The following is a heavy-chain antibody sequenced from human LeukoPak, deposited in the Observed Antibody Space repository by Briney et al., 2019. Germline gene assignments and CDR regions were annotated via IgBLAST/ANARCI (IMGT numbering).Heavy chain of an antibody. J-gene: IGHJ5*02. D-gene: IGHD3-10*01. V-gene: IGHV5-51*01. CDR3: ARRQTGAGESQYNWFDP. Sequence: LGESLKISCKGSGYSFSSYWIGWVRQMPGKGLEWMGMVYPGDSDTRYSPSFQGQVNMSGDKSISNAYLQWSSLKASDTAMYYCARRQTGAGESQYNWFDPWGQGTLVTVSS. CDR2: VYPGDSDT. CDR1: GYSFSSYW.